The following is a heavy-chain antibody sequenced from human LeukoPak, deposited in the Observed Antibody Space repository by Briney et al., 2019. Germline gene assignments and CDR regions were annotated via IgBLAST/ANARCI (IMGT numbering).Heavy chain of an antibody. J-gene: IGHJ4*02. CDR1: GYTFTGYY. Sequence: ASVKLSCKASGYTFTGYYIHWVRQAPGQGLEWMGWINPNSGGANFAQKFQGRVTMTRETSISTAYMELSRLRSDDTAVYYCARAEYSSNWYEPAGSYFDYWGQGNLVTVSS. CDR3: ARAEYSSNWYEPAGSYFDY. CDR2: INPNSGGA. V-gene: IGHV1-2*02. D-gene: IGHD6-13*01.